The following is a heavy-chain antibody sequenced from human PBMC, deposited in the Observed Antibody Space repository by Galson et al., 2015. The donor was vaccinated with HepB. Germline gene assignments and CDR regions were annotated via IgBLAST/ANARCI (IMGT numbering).Heavy chain of an antibody. D-gene: IGHD3-22*01. CDR1: GFTFSSYS. Sequence: SLRLSCAASGFTFSSYSMNWVRQAPGKGLEWVSYISSSSSTMYYADSVKGRFTISRDNAKNSLYLQMNSLRDEDTAVYYCARERDYYDSSAAFDIWGQGTMVTVSS. CDR2: ISSSSSTM. V-gene: IGHV3-48*02. CDR3: ARERDYYDSSAAFDI. J-gene: IGHJ3*02.